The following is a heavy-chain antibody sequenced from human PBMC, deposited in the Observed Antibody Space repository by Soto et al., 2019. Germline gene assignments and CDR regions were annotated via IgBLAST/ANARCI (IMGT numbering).Heavy chain of an antibody. J-gene: IGHJ4*02. D-gene: IGHD1-26*01. CDR3: ATELGSYYDY. Sequence: QVQLVESGGGVVQPGRSLRLSCAASGFTFSSYAMHWVRQASGKGLEWVAVISYDGSNKYYADSVKGRFTISRDNSKNTLYLQMNSLRAEDTAVYYCATELGSYYDYWGQGTLVTVSS. V-gene: IGHV3-30-3*01. CDR1: GFTFSSYA. CDR2: ISYDGSNK.